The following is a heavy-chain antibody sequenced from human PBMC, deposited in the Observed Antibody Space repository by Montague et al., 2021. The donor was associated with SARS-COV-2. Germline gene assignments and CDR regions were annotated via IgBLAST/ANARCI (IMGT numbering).Heavy chain of an antibody. J-gene: IGHJ4*02. CDR1: GDGVSSNSAA. Sequence: CAISGDGVSSNSAAWNWIRQSPSRGLEWLGRTYYRSKWYNDYAVSVKSRITINPDTSKNQFSLQLNSVTPEDTAVYYCARDGGLYSSSWYLGYFDCWGQGTLVTVSS. D-gene: IGHD6-13*01. V-gene: IGHV6-1*01. CDR3: ARDGGLYSSSWYLGYFDC. CDR2: TYYRSKWYN.